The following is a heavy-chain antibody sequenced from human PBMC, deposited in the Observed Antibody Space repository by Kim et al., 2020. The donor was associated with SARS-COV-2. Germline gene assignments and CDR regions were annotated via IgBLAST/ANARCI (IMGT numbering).Heavy chain of an antibody. CDR2: ISSSSSTI. CDR1: GFTFSSDN. D-gene: IGHD3-10*01. Sequence: GGSLRLSCAASGFTFSSDNMYWVRQAPGKGLEWLSYISSSSSTIYYADSVRGRFTISRDNAKKSLFLQMNSLRDEDTAVYYCARGSEMVRGVIINWGQGTLVTVSS. J-gene: IGHJ1*01. CDR3: ARGSEMVRGVIIN. V-gene: IGHV3-48*02.